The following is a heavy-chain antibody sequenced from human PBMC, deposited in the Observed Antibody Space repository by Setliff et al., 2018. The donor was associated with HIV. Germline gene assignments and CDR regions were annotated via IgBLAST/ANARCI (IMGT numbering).Heavy chain of an antibody. D-gene: IGHD3-16*02. CDR1: DYTFTTYW. CDR2: IYPEDSNI. V-gene: IGHV5-51*01. J-gene: IGHJ6*03. CDR3: ARHRIVKAYYYYMDV. Sequence: GESLKISCKAVDYTFTTYWIGWVRQMPGEGLEWMGIIYPEDSNIKYNPSFQNQVTISADKSISTAYLQWSSLKASDTAMYYCARHRIVKAYYYYMDVWGKGTTVTVSS.